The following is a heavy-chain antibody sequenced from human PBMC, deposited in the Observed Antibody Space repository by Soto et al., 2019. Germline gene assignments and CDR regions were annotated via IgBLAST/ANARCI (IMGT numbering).Heavy chain of an antibody. J-gene: IGHJ6*02. CDR1: GDSFSGYY. Sequence: SETLSLTCAVYGDSFSGYYWSWIRQPPGKGQEWIGEINHSGSTNYNPSLKSRVTISVDTSKNQFSLKLSSVTAADTAVYYCARGRRSVAGTWADYYYYYGMDVWGQGITVTVSS. CDR3: ARGRRSVAGTWADYYYYYGMDV. CDR2: INHSGST. V-gene: IGHV4-34*01. D-gene: IGHD6-19*01.